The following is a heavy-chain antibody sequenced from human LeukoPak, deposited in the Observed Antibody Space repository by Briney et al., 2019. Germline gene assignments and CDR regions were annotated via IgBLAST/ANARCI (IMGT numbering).Heavy chain of an antibody. CDR3: ARGRVYSYGLDFGY. CDR2: ITGSSDHI. J-gene: IGHJ4*02. V-gene: IGHV3-21*01. D-gene: IGHD5-18*01. Sequence: GGSLRLSCEASGFTFISYSMNWVRQAPGKGLEWISSITGSSDHINYADSVKGRFILSRDNAKNSVFLQMNSLRAEDTAVYYCARGRVYSYGLDFGYWGQGTLVTVSS. CDR1: GFTFISYS.